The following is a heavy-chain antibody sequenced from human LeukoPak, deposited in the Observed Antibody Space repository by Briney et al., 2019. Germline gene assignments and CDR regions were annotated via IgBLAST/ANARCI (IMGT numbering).Heavy chain of an antibody. Sequence: PSETLSLTCTVSGGSISSSSYYWGWIRQPPGKGLEWIGYIYYSGSTYYNPSLKSRVTISVDTSKNQFSLKLSSVTAADTAVYYCARGGTVTTEDGMDVWGQGTTVTVSS. J-gene: IGHJ6*02. CDR1: GGSISSSSYY. CDR2: IYYSGST. D-gene: IGHD4-17*01. V-gene: IGHV4-31*03. CDR3: ARGGTVTTEDGMDV.